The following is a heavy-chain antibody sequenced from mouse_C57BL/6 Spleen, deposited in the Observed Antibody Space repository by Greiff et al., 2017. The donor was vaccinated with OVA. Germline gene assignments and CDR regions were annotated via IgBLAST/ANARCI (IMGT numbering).Heavy chain of an antibody. Sequence: QVQLQQPGAELVMPGASVKLSCKASGYTFTSYWITWVKQRPGQGLEWIGDIYPGSGSTNYNEKFKSKATLTVDTSSSTAYMQLSSLTSEDSAVYYCARSDGGGAMDYWGQGTSVTVSS. CDR2: IYPGSGST. CDR1: GYTFTSYW. V-gene: IGHV1-55*01. J-gene: IGHJ4*01. CDR3: ARSDGGGAMDY.